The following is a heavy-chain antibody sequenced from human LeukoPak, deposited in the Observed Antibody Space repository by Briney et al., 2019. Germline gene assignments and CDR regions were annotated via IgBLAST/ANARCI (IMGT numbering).Heavy chain of an antibody. CDR3: ARDGPYCSSTSCYISSY. D-gene: IGHD2-2*02. V-gene: IGHV1-69*13. CDR1: GGTFSSYA. J-gene: IGHJ4*02. CDR2: IIPIFGTA. Sequence: GASMKVSCKASGGTFSSYAISWVRQAPGQGLEWMGGIIPIFGTANYAQKFQGRVTITADESTSTAYMELSSLRSEDTAVYYCARDGPYCSSTSCYISSYWGQGTLVTVSS.